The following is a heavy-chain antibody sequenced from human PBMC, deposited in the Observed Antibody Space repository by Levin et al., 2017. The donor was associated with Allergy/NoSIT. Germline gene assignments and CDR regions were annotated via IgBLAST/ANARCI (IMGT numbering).Heavy chain of an antibody. CDR2: IKSKTDGGTA. J-gene: IGHJ4*02. CDR1: GFTLSNVW. V-gene: IGHV3-15*01. D-gene: IGHD6-13*01. CDR3: TTYISSWYYFDN. Sequence: GGSLRLSCAASGFTLSNVWMSWVRQAPGKGLEWVGRIKSKTDGGTADYASPVKGRFTISRDDSRNTLYLQMNSLKTEDTAVYYCTTYISSWYYFDNWGQGTLVTVSS.